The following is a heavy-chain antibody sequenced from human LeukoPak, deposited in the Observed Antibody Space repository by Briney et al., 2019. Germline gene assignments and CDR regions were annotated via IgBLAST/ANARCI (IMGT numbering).Heavy chain of an antibody. CDR2: IGASGADT. J-gene: IGHJ3*01. V-gene: IGHV3-23*01. Sequence: GGSLRLSCTASGFTFSTYAMTWVRQAPGKGLDWVSAIGASGADTYYADSAKGRFTVSRDNSKNTLYLQMSSLRADDTAVYFCAKRPRDSSGYYLGAFDGWGQGTTVTVSS. CDR3: AKRPRDSSGYYLGAFDG. CDR1: GFTFSTYA. D-gene: IGHD3-22*01.